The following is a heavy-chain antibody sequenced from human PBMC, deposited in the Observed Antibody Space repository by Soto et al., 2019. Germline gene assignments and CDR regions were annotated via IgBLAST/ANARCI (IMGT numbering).Heavy chain of an antibody. D-gene: IGHD3-16*01. V-gene: IGHV3-23*01. Sequence: GGSLRLSCAASGFTFSSYAMSWVRQAPGKGLAWVSGISVSGSSTYYADSVKGRFTISRDNSKNTLYLQMNSLRAEDTAVYYCASNTRYDPPDYWGQGTLVTVSS. CDR3: ASNTRYDPPDY. CDR1: GFTFSSYA. CDR2: ISVSGSST. J-gene: IGHJ4*02.